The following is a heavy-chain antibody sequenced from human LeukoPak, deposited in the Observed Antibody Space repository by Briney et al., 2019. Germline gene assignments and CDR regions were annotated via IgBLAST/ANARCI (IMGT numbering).Heavy chain of an antibody. Sequence: GGSLRLSCAASGFTFTNYNIDWVRQAPGKGLEWVSSISSSSGYIYYADSVRGRFTISRDNAETSVFLHLNSLRAEDTAVYYCTRDQRVIPDVFDVWGRGTMVTVFS. CDR3: TRDQRVIPDVFDV. V-gene: IGHV3-21*01. CDR2: ISSSSGYI. J-gene: IGHJ3*01. D-gene: IGHD2/OR15-2a*01. CDR1: GFTFTNYN.